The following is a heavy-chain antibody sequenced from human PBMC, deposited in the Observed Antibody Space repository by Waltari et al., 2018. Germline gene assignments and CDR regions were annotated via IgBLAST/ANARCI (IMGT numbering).Heavy chain of an antibody. CDR3: ARAPEGRGSDPDHAFDI. CDR1: GGTFSSYA. Sequence: QVQLVQSGAEVKKPGSSVKVSCKASGGTFSSYAISWVRQAPGQGLEWMGRIIPIFGTANYAQKFQGIVTITADKSTSTAYMELSSLRSEDTAVYYCARAPEGRGSDPDHAFDIWGQGTMVTVSS. D-gene: IGHD6-19*01. J-gene: IGHJ3*02. V-gene: IGHV1-69*08. CDR2: IIPIFGTA.